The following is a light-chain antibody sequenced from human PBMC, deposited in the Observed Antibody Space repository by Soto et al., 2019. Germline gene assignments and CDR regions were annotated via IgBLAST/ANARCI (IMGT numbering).Light chain of an antibody. Sequence: DIVMTQSPATLSVAQGERVTFSCRASQSISSYLAWYQQKPGQAPRLLIYDASSRATGIPARFSGSGSGTDFTLTISSLQSEDFAIYYCQQYNNWPWTFGQGTKVDIK. CDR3: QQYNNWPWT. V-gene: IGKV3D-15*01. J-gene: IGKJ1*01. CDR1: QSISSY. CDR2: DAS.